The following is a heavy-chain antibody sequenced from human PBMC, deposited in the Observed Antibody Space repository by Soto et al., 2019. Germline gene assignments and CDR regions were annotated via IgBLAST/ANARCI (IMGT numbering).Heavy chain of an antibody. D-gene: IGHD3-10*01. Sequence: KESGPTLVKPTQTLTLTCTFSGFSLSTSGVGVGWIRQPPGKALEWLAHIYWDGNKLYSPSLKSRLTITKDTSKNQVVLTMNAMDPVDTATYEGAHSHGFGELPYWGQGTLVTVSS. CDR2: IYWDGNK. V-gene: IGHV2-5*02. J-gene: IGHJ4*02. CDR1: GFSLSTSGVG. CDR3: AHSHGFGELPY.